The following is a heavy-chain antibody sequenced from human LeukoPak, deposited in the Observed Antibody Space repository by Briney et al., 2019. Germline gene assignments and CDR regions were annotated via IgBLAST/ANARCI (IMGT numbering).Heavy chain of an antibody. CDR2: IYHSGST. Sequence: SGTLSLTCAVSGGSISSSNWWSWVRQPPGKGLEWIGEIYHSGSTNYNPSLKSRVTISVDKSRNQFSLKLCSVTAADTAVYYCASSSWNDAFDIWGQGTMVTVSS. D-gene: IGHD6-13*01. CDR3: ASSSWNDAFDI. V-gene: IGHV4-4*02. J-gene: IGHJ3*02. CDR1: GGSISSSNW.